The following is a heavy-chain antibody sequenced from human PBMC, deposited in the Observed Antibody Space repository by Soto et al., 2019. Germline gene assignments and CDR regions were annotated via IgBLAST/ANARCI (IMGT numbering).Heavy chain of an antibody. CDR2: IHWNNGAT. J-gene: IGHJ6*02. CDR3: TEDILPGGADV. D-gene: IGHD3-16*01. Sequence: GGSLRLSCVASAFSSHHHAIHWVRQGPGKGLEWVSGIHWNNGATGYADSVKGRFTIFKGNVKNSVYLQMNSLRTDDTAFYYCTEDILPGGADVWGQGTTVTVSS. V-gene: IGHV3-9*02. CDR1: AFSSHHHA.